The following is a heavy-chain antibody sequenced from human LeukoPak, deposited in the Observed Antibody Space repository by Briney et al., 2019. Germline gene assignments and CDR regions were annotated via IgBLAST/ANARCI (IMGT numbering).Heavy chain of an antibody. Sequence: GASVKVSCKASGYTFTSYDINWVRQATGQGLEWMGWMNPNSGNTGYAQKFQGRVTMTTDTSTSTAYMELRSLRSDDTAVYYCARDRYYDSSGYPIYYYYYGMDVWGQGTTVTVSS. CDR1: GYTFTSYD. CDR3: ARDRYYDSSGYPIYYYYYGMDV. V-gene: IGHV1-8*01. D-gene: IGHD3-22*01. J-gene: IGHJ6*02. CDR2: MNPNSGNT.